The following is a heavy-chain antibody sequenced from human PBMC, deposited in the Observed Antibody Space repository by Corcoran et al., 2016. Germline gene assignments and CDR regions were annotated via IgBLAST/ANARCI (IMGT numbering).Heavy chain of an antibody. J-gene: IGHJ4*02. V-gene: IGHV2-70*04. CDR1: GFSLSTSGMR. CDR2: IAWDDGK. D-gene: IGHD4-17*01. CDR3: AGISNDDGDYAFDY. Sequence: QVTLKESGPALVKPTQTLTLTCTFSGFSLSTSGMRVSCIRQPPGQALEWLARIAWDDGKFYSTSLKTRLTIPKDTSKNQGVLTMTNMDPVDTATNYCAGISNDDGDYAFDYWGQGTLVTVSS.